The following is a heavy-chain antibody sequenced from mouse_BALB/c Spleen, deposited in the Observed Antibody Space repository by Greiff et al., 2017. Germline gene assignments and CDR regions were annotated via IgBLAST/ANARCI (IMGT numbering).Heavy chain of an antibody. V-gene: IGHV5-4*02. CDR2: ISDGGSYT. J-gene: IGHJ3*01. CDR3: ARDGNYDRAWFAY. Sequence: EVQLQQSGGGLVKPGGSLKLSCAASGFTFSDYYMYWVRQTPEKRLEWVATISDGGSYTYYPDSVKGRFTISRDNAKNNLYLQMSSLKSEDTAMYYCARDGNYDRAWFAYWGQGTLVTVSA. D-gene: IGHD2-1*01. CDR1: GFTFSDYY.